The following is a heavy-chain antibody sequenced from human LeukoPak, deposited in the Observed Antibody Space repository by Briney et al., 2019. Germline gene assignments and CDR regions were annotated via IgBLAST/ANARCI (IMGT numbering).Heavy chain of an antibody. D-gene: IGHD3-3*01. CDR1: GFTFSSYA. Sequence: PGGSLRLSCAAPGFTFSSYAMSWVRQAPGKGLEWVSAISGSGGSTYYADSVKGRFTISRDNSKNTLYLQMNSLRAEDTAMYYCAKDARTIFGMVTHLDYWGQGTLVTVSS. CDR2: ISGSGGST. J-gene: IGHJ4*02. V-gene: IGHV3-23*01. CDR3: AKDARTIFGMVTHLDY.